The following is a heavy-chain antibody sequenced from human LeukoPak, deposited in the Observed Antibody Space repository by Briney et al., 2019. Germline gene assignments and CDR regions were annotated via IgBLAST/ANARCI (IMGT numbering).Heavy chain of an antibody. Sequence: ASVKVSCKASGYTFSSYGISWVRQAPGQGLEWMGWISAYNGNTNHAQMVQGRVTMTTDTSTSTAYMEVRSLRSDDTAMYYCARDVGDIVTIPAAISVPWGQGTLVTVSS. CDR1: GYTFSSYG. CDR3: ARDVGDIVTIPAAISVP. CDR2: ISAYNGNT. D-gene: IGHD2-2*01. J-gene: IGHJ5*02. V-gene: IGHV1-18*01.